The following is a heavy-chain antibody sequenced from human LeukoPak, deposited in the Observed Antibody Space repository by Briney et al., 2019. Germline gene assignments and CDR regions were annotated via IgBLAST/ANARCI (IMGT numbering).Heavy chain of an antibody. CDR1: GFTFSSYA. J-gene: IGHJ4*02. D-gene: IGHD4-17*01. CDR3: ARDGYGEQVLDLPY. V-gene: IGHV3-23*01. CDR2: ISGTGGTT. Sequence: PGGSLRLSCAASGFTFSSYAMSWVRQAPGKGLQWVSTISGTGGTTYYADSVKGRFTISRDNSKNTLYLQMNSLRAEDTAVYYCARDGYGEQVLDLPYWGQGTLVTVSS.